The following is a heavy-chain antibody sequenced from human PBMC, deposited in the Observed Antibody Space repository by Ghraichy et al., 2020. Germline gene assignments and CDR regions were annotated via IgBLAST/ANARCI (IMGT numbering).Heavy chain of an antibody. D-gene: IGHD6-13*01. J-gene: IGHJ6*02. CDR2: ISYDGSNK. V-gene: IGHV3-30*18. CDR1: GFTFSSYG. Sequence: GGSLRLSCAASGFTFSSYGMHWVRQAPGKGLEWVAGISYDGSNKYYADSVKGRFTISRDNSKNTLYLQMNSLRAEDTAVYYCAKALSSSWYYYYYGMDVWGQGQTATVSS. CDR3: AKALSSSWYYYYYGMDV.